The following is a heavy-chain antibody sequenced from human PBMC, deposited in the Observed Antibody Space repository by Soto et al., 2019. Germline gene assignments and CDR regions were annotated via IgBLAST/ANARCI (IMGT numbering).Heavy chain of an antibody. Sequence: QVPLVQSGAEVKEPGASEKVSCQASGYTFTSYGITWVRQAPGQGLEWVGWITGYNGNTNHAQRLQDRVTLTTDTSTNTAYMELRSLRSDDTAVYYCARDRGDYDYWGQGTLVTVSS. CDR2: ITGYNGNT. D-gene: IGHD4-17*01. J-gene: IGHJ4*02. CDR1: GYTFTSYG. V-gene: IGHV1-18*01. CDR3: ARDRGDYDY.